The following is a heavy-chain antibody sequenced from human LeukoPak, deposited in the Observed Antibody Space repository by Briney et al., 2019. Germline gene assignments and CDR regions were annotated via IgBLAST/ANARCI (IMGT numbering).Heavy chain of an antibody. D-gene: IGHD6-13*01. V-gene: IGHV3-48*01. J-gene: IGHJ4*02. CDR1: GFTFSSYS. Sequence: GGSLRLSCAASGFTFSSYSMNWVRQAPGKGLEWVSYISSSSSTIYYADSVKGRFTISRDNSKNTLYLQMSSLRAEDTAVYYCARSTGYSSSWSSDFGGYWGQGTLVTVSS. CDR2: ISSSSSTI. CDR3: ARSTGYSSSWSSDFGGY.